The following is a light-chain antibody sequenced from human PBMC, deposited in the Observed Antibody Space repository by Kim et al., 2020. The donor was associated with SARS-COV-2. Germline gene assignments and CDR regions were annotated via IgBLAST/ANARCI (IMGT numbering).Light chain of an antibody. CDR2: KAS. V-gene: IGKV1-5*03. Sequence: DIQMTQPPSTLSASVGDRVTITCRASQSISSWLAWYQQKPGKAPKLLIYKASSLESGVPSRFSGSGSGTEFTLTISSLQPDEFATYYCQQYNSYSWTFGQGTKVEIK. CDR1: QSISSW. J-gene: IGKJ1*01. CDR3: QQYNSYSWT.